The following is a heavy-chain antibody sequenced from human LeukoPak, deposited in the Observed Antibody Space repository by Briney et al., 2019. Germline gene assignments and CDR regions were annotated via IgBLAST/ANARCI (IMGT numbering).Heavy chain of an antibody. Sequence: SETLSLTCTVSGGSISSGDYYWSWIRQPPGKGLEWIAYIYYSGSTYYNPSLKSRVTISVETSKNQFSLKLSSVTAADTAVYYCARDSYYYDSSGYSWGQGTLVTVSS. CDR1: GGSISSGDYY. CDR2: IYYSGST. J-gene: IGHJ5*02. D-gene: IGHD3-22*01. CDR3: ARDSYYYDSSGYS. V-gene: IGHV4-30-4*01.